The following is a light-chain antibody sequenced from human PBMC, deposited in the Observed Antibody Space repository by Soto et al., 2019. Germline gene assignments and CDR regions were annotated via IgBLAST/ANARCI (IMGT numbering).Light chain of an antibody. Sequence: DIQMTQSPSSVSASVGDRVTITCRASQDISNWLAWYQQKPGKAPKLLIYAASSLQSGVPSRFSGSGSGTDFTLAISSLQPDDFATYYCQQANSLPLTFGGGTKVEIK. CDR2: AAS. CDR1: QDISNW. J-gene: IGKJ4*01. CDR3: QQANSLPLT. V-gene: IGKV1-12*01.